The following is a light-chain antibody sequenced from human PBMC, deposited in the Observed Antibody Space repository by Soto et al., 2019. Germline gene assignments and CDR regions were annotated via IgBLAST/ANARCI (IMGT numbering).Light chain of an antibody. J-gene: IGKJ1*01. Sequence: DIVMTQSPDSLAVSLGERATINCKSSQSVLYSSNNKNYLAWYQQRPGQPPKLLIYWASTREFGVPDRFSGSGSGTDFTLTISSLQAEDVAVYYCQQHYTTPVTFGQGTKVEIK. CDR3: QQHYTTPVT. CDR2: WAS. CDR1: QSVLYSSNNKNY. V-gene: IGKV4-1*01.